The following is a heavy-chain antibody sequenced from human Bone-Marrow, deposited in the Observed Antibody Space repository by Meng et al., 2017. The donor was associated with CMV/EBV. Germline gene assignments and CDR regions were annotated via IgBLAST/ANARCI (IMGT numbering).Heavy chain of an antibody. CDR2: IYSGGST. CDR3: ARGESGYPLYYYYGMDV. J-gene: IGHJ6*02. V-gene: IGHV3-53*01. Sequence: GESLKISCAASGFTVSSNYMSWVRQAPGKGLEWVSVIYSGGSTYYADSVKGRFTISRDNSKNTLCLQMNSLRAEDTAVYYCARGESGYPLYYYYGMDVWGQGTTVTVSS. D-gene: IGHD3-22*01. CDR1: GFTVSSNY.